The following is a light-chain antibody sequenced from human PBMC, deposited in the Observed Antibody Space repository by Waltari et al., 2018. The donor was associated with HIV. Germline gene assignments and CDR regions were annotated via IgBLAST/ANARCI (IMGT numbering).Light chain of an antibody. J-gene: IGLJ3*02. CDR1: NLGSKS. V-gene: IGLV3-21*04. Sequence: SSVLTQPPSASVAPGKTARITCGGNNLGSKSVHWYQQKPGQAPVLVIYDDSDRPSGIPERFSGSNSGNTATLTISRVEAGDEADYYCQVWDSSSDHRVFGGGTKLTVL. CDR3: QVWDSSSDHRV. CDR2: DDS.